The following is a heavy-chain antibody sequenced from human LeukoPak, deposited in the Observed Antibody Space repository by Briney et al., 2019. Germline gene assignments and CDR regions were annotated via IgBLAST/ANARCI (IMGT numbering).Heavy chain of an antibody. CDR2: INDRGHT. CDR1: GGSFSGYH. Sequence: SETLSLTCAVHGGSFSGYHWNWICQSPGKGLEWIGEINDRGHTNYNPSLESRVTISVDTSKKQFSLKLNSVTAADTAVYYCARDPTTVVTTPYYFDFWGQGTLVTVSS. V-gene: IGHV4-34*01. CDR3: ARDPTTVVTTPYYFDF. J-gene: IGHJ4*02. D-gene: IGHD4-23*01.